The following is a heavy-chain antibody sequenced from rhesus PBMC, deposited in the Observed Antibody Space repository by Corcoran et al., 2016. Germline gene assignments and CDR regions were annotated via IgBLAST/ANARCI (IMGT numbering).Heavy chain of an antibody. J-gene: IGHJ4*01. CDR1: GGSISSSY. CDR2: IYGRCSSP. CDR3: ASLYNWNYYYFDY. V-gene: IGHV4-169*02. D-gene: IGHD1-26*01. Sequence: QLQLQESGPGLVKPSETLSVTCAVSGGSISSSYWSWIRQAPGKGLEWIGYIYGRCSSPNHNPALKSRVTLSVDTSKTQLSLKLSSVTAADTAVYYCASLYNWNYYYFDYWGQGVLVTVSS.